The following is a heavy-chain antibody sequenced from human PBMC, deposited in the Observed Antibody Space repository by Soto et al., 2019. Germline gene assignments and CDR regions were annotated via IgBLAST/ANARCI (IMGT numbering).Heavy chain of an antibody. J-gene: IGHJ4*02. CDR3: VKALIRHIGDGYNLGY. CDR2: ISSNGGST. CDR1: GFTFSSYA. V-gene: IGHV3-64D*06. Sequence: SLRLSCSASGFTFSSYAMHWVRQAPGKGLEYVSAISSNGGSTYYADSVKGRFTISRDNSKNTLYLQMSSLRAEDTAVYYCVKALIRHIGDGYNLGYWGQGTLVTVSS. D-gene: IGHD5-12*01.